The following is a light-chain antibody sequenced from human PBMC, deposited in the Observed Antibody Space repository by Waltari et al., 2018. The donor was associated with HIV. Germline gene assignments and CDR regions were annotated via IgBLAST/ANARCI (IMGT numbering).Light chain of an antibody. CDR1: SSNIGSNT. CDR2: STN. Sequence: QSVLPQPPSASGTPGQRVTISCSGSSSNIGSNTVNWYQQLPGTAPKLLMYSTNQRPSGVPDRFSGSKSGTSASLAISGLQSEDEADYYCAAWDDSLNGWVFGGGTKLTVL. J-gene: IGLJ3*02. V-gene: IGLV1-44*01. CDR3: AAWDDSLNGWV.